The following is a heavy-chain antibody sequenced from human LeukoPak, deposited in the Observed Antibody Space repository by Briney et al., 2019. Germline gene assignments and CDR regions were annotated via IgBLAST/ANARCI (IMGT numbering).Heavy chain of an antibody. D-gene: IGHD3-9*01. J-gene: IGHJ4*02. CDR3: TTDQITIFWDYFDY. CDR1: GFTFSNAW. Sequence: PGGSLRLSCAASGFTFSNAWMSWVRQAPGKGLEWVGRIKSKTDGGTTDYAAPVKGRFTISRDDSKNTLYLQMNSLKTEDTAVYYFTTDQITIFWDYFDYWGQGTLVTVSS. CDR2: IKSKTDGGTT. V-gene: IGHV3-15*01.